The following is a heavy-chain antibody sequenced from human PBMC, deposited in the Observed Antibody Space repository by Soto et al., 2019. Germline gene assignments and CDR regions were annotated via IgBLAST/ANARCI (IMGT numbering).Heavy chain of an antibody. CDR1: GFSLSTSGVG. Sequence: QITLKESGPTLVKPTETLTLTCTFSGFSLSTSGVGVGWIRQPPGKALEWLALIYWDDDKRYSPSLKNRLTTTNPPSKHQAVLTMTNMDPVDTASYYCAHESVGSYGMDVWGQGTTVTVSS. CDR2: IYWDDDK. CDR3: AHESVGSYGMDV. D-gene: IGHD2-15*01. J-gene: IGHJ6*02. V-gene: IGHV2-5*02.